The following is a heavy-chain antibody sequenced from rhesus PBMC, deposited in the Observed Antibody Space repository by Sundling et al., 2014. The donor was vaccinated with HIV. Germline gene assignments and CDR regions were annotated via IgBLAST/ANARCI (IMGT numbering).Heavy chain of an antibody. V-gene: IGHV4-127*01. D-gene: IGHD3-22*01. J-gene: IGHJ4*01. Sequence: QVQLRESGPGLVKPSETLSLTCAVSGGSISSGFGWSWIRQPPKKGLEWIGSIYSSGNKYFNPSLKSRVTLSVDMSKNQFSLKLSSVTAADTAVYYCARDSTYYFFDSWGQGVLVTVSS. CDR3: ARDSTYYFFDS. CDR1: GGSISSGFG. CDR2: IYSSGNK.